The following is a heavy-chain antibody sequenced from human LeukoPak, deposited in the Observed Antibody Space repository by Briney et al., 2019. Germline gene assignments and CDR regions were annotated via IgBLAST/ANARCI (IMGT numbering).Heavy chain of an antibody. CDR2: ISVYNGNT. D-gene: IGHD3-10*01. V-gene: IGHV1-18*01. J-gene: IGHJ5*02. CDR1: GYTFTSYG. Sequence: ASVKVSCKASGYTFTSYGISWVRQAPGQGLEWMGWISVYNGNTNYAQKFQGRVTMTTDTSMNTAYMELRSLRSDDTAVYYCARDRITMVRGANNWFDPWGQGTLVTVSS. CDR3: ARDRITMVRGANNWFDP.